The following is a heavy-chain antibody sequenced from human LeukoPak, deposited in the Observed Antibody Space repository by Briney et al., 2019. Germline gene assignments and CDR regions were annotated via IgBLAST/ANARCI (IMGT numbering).Heavy chain of an antibody. V-gene: IGHV3-30*18. D-gene: IGHD4-17*01. CDR1: GFTFSSYG. CDR3: AKPKNGVYGDYIDY. J-gene: IGHJ4*02. Sequence: GGSLRLSCAASGFTFSSYGMHWVRQAPGKGLEWVAVISYDGSNKYYADSVKSRFTISRDNSKNTLYLQMNSLRAEDTAVYYCAKPKNGVYGDYIDYWGQGTLVTVSS. CDR2: ISYDGSNK.